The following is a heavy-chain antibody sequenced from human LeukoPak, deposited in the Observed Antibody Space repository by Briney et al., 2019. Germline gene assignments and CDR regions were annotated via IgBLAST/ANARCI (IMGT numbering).Heavy chain of an antibody. Sequence: SVKVSCKASGGTFSSYAISWVRQAPGQGLEWMGGIIPIFGTANYAQKSQGRVTITADESTSTAYMELSSLRSEDTAVYYCARRGDHSSSWSYYFDYWGQGTLVTVSS. V-gene: IGHV1-69*01. CDR2: IIPIFGTA. J-gene: IGHJ4*02. D-gene: IGHD6-13*01. CDR1: GGTFSSYA. CDR3: ARRGDHSSSWSYYFDY.